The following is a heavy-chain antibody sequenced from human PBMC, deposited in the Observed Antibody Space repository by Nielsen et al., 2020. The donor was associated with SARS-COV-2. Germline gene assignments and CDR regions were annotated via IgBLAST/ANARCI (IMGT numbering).Heavy chain of an antibody. CDR2: IYYSGST. Sequence: GSLRLSCTVSGGSISSYYWSWIRQPPGKGLEWIGYIYYSGSTNYNPSLKSRVTISVDTSKNQFSLKLSSVTAADTAVYYCARARGYKKGYYYYYMDVWGKGTTVTVSS. CDR3: ARARGYKKGYYYYYMDV. V-gene: IGHV4-59*01. D-gene: IGHD1-1*01. CDR1: GGSISSYY. J-gene: IGHJ6*03.